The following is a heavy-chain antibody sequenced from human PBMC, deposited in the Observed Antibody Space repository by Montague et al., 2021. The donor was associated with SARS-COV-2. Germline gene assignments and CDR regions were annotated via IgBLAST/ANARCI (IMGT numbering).Heavy chain of an antibody. CDR2: TYYRSEWNN. D-gene: IGHD1-1*01. Sequence: CAISGDSDGVEEASWRSVEQTPSRELRQQVRTYYRSEWNNDYAVSVRGRVTINPDTSKNQFSLQLDSLTPEDTAIYYCTSGREGNYNVMDVWGQGNTVT. CDR3: TSGREGNYNVMDV. V-gene: IGHV6-1*01. CDR1: GDSDGVEEAS. J-gene: IGHJ6*02.